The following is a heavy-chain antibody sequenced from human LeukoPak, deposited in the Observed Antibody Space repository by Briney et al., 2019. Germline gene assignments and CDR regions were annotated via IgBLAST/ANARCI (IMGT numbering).Heavy chain of an antibody. D-gene: IGHD2-15*01. CDR3: ARTRGYCSGGSCSVWFDP. Sequence: SETLSLTCAVYGGSFSGYYWSWIRQPPGKGLEWIGEINHSGSTNYNPSLKSRVTISVDTSKNQFSLKLSSVTAADTAVYYCARTRGYCSGGSCSVWFDPWGQGTLVTVSS. CDR1: GGSFSGYY. J-gene: IGHJ5*02. V-gene: IGHV4-34*01. CDR2: INHSGST.